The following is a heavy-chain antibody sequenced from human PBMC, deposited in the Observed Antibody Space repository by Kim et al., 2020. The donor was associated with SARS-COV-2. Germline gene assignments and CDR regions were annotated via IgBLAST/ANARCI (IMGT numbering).Heavy chain of an antibody. Sequence: GGSLRLSCAASGFTVSSNYMSWVRQAPGKGLEWVSAIYSGGSTYYADSVKGRFTISRANSKNTLYLQMNSLRAEYTAVYYCARERSPGYYGILTGYYNPYSIDYWGQGTLVTVSS. CDR3: ARERSPGYYGILTGYYNPYSIDY. J-gene: IGHJ4*02. CDR1: GFTVSSNY. CDR2: IYSGGST. D-gene: IGHD3-9*01. V-gene: IGHV3-66*02.